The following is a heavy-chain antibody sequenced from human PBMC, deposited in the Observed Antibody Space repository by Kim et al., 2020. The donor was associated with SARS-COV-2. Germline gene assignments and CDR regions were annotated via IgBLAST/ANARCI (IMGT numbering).Heavy chain of an antibody. J-gene: IGHJ4*02. V-gene: IGHV4-39*01. CDR3: ARHFPEYSSSSSFDH. Sequence: NPSLKRRVTISADTSKNQFSLKLASVTTADTAVYYCARHFPEYSSSSSFDHWGQGTLVTVSS. D-gene: IGHD6-6*01.